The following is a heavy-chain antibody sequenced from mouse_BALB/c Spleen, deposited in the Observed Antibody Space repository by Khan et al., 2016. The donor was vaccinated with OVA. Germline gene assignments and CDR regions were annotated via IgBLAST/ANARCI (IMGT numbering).Heavy chain of an antibody. CDR1: GYTFTSYW. V-gene: IGHV1-5*01. Sequence: VQLKQSGTVLARPGASVKMSCKASGYTFTSYWMHWVKPRPGQGLEWIGDIYPGNTDTNYNQKFKGKAKLTAVTSTSTAYMELSSLTNEDSAVYYCTRRNWDVAWFAYWGQGTLVTVSA. CDR2: IYPGNTDT. D-gene: IGHD4-1*01. J-gene: IGHJ3*01. CDR3: TRRNWDVAWFAY.